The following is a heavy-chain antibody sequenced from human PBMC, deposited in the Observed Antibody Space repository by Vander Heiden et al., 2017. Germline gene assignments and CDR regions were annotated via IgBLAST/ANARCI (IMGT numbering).Heavy chain of an antibody. J-gene: IGHJ3*02. D-gene: IGHD1-26*01. Sequence: QIPLKDSGPTLVKPTQTLTLTCTFSGFSLPTRLVGVGWVRQPPGKAMEWLALIYWDDDKRDSPSLKSRVSNTKDTSKTQVVLTMTNVDTVDTATYYWEHKLRYSGGYEGEGGRTDAFDIWGQGTMVTVSS. CDR2: IYWDDDK. CDR3: EHKLRYSGGYEGEGGRTDAFDI. V-gene: IGHV2-5*02. CDR1: GFSLPTRLVG.